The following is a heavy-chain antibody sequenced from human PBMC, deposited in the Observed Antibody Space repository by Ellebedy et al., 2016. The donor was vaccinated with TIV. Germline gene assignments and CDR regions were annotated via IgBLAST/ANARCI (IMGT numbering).Heavy chain of an antibody. J-gene: IGHJ3*02. Sequence: MPSETLSLTCTVSGGSISSYYWSWIRQPPGKGLEWIGYIYYSGSTNYNPSLKSRVTISVDTSKNQFSLKLSSVTAADTAVYYCARDYYDSSGYGAFDIWGQGTMVTVSS. V-gene: IGHV4-59*01. CDR1: GGSISSYY. CDR3: ARDYYDSSGYGAFDI. CDR2: IYYSGST. D-gene: IGHD3-22*01.